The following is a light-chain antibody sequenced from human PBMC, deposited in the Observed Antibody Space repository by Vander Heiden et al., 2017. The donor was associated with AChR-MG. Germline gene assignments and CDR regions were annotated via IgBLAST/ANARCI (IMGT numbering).Light chain of an antibody. CDR2: TAS. Sequence: EIVLTQSPGTLSLSPGDRATLSGRASQSVSARYVAWYQQRPGQAPRLLISTASTRATGIPDRFSGSGSGTDFTLTISRLEPEDFAVYYCQQEGSSPLTFGGGTKVEIK. CDR3: QQEGSSPLT. V-gene: IGKV3-20*01. CDR1: QSVSARY. J-gene: IGKJ4*01.